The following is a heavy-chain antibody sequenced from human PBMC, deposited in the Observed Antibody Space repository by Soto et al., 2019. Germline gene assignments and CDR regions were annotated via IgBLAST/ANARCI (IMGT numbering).Heavy chain of an antibody. CDR1: GFSLSTSGVG. J-gene: IGHJ4*02. V-gene: IGHV2-5*02. Sequence: QITLKESGPTLVKPTQTLTLTCTFSGFSLSTSGVGVGWIHQPPAKALEWLALIYWDDDTRYSPSLRSRLTITKDTSKNTVVLTMTNMDPVDTATYYCAHANVTNGIDYCGQGTLVTVSS. CDR3: AHANVTNGIDY. CDR2: IYWDDDT. D-gene: IGHD4-4*01.